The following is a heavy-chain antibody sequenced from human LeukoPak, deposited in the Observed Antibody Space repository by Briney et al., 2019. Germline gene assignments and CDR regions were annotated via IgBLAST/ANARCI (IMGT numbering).Heavy chain of an antibody. CDR1: GFTFSTYW. V-gene: IGHV3-74*01. CDR2: IKSDGGT. J-gene: IGHJ4*02. Sequence: GGSLRLSCAASGFTFSTYWMHWVRQAPGKGLVWVSRIKSDGGTNYADSVKGRFTISRDNAKNTLYLQVNSLRAEDTGVYYCARELPREVTLDYWGQGTLVTVSS. CDR3: ARELPREVTLDY. D-gene: IGHD2-21*02.